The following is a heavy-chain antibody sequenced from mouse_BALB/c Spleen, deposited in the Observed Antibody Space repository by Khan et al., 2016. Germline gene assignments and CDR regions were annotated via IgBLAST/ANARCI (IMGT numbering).Heavy chain of an antibody. V-gene: IGHV3-2*02. J-gene: IGHJ4*01. CDR3: ARSDYGSKDAMDY. D-gene: IGHD1-1*01. CDR2: ISYSGST. CDR1: GYSITSDYA. Sequence: EVQLQESGPGLVKPSQSLSLTCTVTGYSITSDYAWNWIRQFPGNKLEWMGYISYSGSTSYNPSLKSRISITRDTSNNQFFLQLNSVTSEDTATYYCARSDYGSKDAMDYWGQVTSVTVSS.